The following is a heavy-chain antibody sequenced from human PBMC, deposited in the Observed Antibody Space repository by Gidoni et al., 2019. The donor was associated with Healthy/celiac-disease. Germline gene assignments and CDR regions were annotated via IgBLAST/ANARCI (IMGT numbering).Heavy chain of an antibody. D-gene: IGHD4-17*01. J-gene: IGHJ4*02. Sequence: QVQLVESGGGVVQPGRSLRLSCAASGFTFSSYGMHWVRQAPGKGLEWVAVIWYDGSNKYYADSVKGRFTISRDNSKNTLYLQMNSLRAEDTAVYYCASGLFYGDYGQLGYWGQGTLVTVSS. CDR3: ASGLFYGDYGQLGY. CDR1: GFTFSSYG. CDR2: IWYDGSNK. V-gene: IGHV3-33*01.